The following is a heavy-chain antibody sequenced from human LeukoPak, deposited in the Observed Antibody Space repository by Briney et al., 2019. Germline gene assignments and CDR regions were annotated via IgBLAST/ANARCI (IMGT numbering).Heavy chain of an antibody. V-gene: IGHV3-7*01. J-gene: IGHJ4*02. CDR3: ARDGSGGYSGYGIDY. CDR2: IKQDGSEK. CDR1: GFTFSSYW. D-gene: IGHD5-12*01. Sequence: GGSLRLSCAASGFTFSSYWVSWVRQAPGKGLEWVANIKQDGSEKYYVDSVKGRFTISRDNAKNSLYLQMNSLRAEDTAVYYCARDGSGGYSGYGIDYWGQGTLVTVSS.